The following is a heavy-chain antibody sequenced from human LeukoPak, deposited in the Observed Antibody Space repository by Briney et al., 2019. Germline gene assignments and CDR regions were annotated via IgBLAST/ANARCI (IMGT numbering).Heavy chain of an antibody. J-gene: IGHJ4*02. CDR3: ARGIDY. V-gene: IGHV3-23*01. CDR2: ISGSGGST. CDR1: GFTFSSYG. Sequence: GGSLRLSCAASGFTFSSYGMSWVRQAPGKGLEWVSAISGSGGSTYYADSVRGRFTISRDTSKNMVFLQMNSLRVEDTAVYYCARGIDYWGRGTLVTVSS.